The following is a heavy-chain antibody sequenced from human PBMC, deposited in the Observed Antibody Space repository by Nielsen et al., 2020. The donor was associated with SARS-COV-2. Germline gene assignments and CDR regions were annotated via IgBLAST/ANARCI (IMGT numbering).Heavy chain of an antibody. V-gene: IGHV3-23*01. CDR2: ISDDGDDT. CDR3: AKDPRVYRYWFDP. J-gene: IGHJ5*02. Sequence: GESLKISCAASGFAFREVGMRWVRQAPGRGLEWISAISDDGDDTHYADSVKGRFIISRDNSANMLYLQMNNLGAQDTAMYYCAKDPRVYRYWFDPWGEGSLVTVSS. CDR1: GFAFREVG. D-gene: IGHD2-8*01.